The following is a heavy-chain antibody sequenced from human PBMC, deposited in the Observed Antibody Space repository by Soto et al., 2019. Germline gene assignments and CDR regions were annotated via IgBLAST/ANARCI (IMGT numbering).Heavy chain of an antibody. CDR2: INHSGST. V-gene: IGHV4-34*01. J-gene: IGHJ5*02. Sequence: SETLSLTCAVYGGXFSGYYWSWIRQPPGKGLEWIGEINHSGSTNYNPSLKSRVTISVDTSKNQFSLKLSSVTAADTAVYYCARAPGHWRRFDPWGQGTLVTVSS. CDR1: GGXFSGYY. D-gene: IGHD1-1*01. CDR3: ARAPGHWRRFDP.